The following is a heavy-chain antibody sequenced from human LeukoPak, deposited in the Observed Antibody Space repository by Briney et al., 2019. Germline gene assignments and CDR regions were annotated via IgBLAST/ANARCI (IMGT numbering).Heavy chain of an antibody. J-gene: IGHJ4*02. CDR3: ASTLRFLPYRRFDY. CDR2: IYQSGSGSS. Sequence: SETLSLTCSVSGGSIISSNYYLGWIRHPPGKGLEWIGSIYQSGSGSSYYNPSLKSRVTISGDTSKNQFFLRLSSVTAADTAVYYCASTLRFLPYRRFDYWGQGTLVTAPS. V-gene: IGHV4-39*01. D-gene: IGHD3-3*01. CDR1: GGSIISSNYY.